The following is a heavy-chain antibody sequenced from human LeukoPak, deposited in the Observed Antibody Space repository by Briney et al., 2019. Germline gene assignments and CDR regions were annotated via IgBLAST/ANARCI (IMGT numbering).Heavy chain of an antibody. D-gene: IGHD6-6*01. Sequence: PSETLSLTCAVPGGSISSGGSSWSWIRQPPGKGLEWIGYIYHSGSTYYNPSLKSRVTISVDRSKNQFSLKLSSVTAADTAVYYCAGAKYGAARPKSNWFDPWGQGTLVTVSS. CDR2: IYHSGST. CDR3: AGAKYGAARPKSNWFDP. J-gene: IGHJ5*02. V-gene: IGHV4-30-2*01. CDR1: GGSISSGGSS.